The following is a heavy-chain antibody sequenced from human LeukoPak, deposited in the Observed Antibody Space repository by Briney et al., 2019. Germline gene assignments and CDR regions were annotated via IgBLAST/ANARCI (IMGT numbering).Heavy chain of an antibody. V-gene: IGHV3-30*02. Sequence: PGGSLRLSCAASGFTFSSYGMHWVRQAPGKGLEWVSLIWYDGSNKYYADSVKGRFTISRDNSKNTLSLQMNSLRTEDTAVFYCAKGSGGSGSFYNHFDCWGQGTLVTVSS. J-gene: IGHJ4*02. CDR2: IWYDGSNK. D-gene: IGHD3-10*01. CDR1: GFTFSSYG. CDR3: AKGSGGSGSFYNHFDC.